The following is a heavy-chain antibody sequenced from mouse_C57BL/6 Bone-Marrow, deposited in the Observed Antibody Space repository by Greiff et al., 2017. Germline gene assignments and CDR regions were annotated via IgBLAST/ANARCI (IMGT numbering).Heavy chain of an antibody. CDR3: ARLTTVVRYYYAMDD. J-gene: IGHJ4*01. D-gene: IGHD1-1*01. CDR1: GFTFSDYY. V-gene: IGHV5-12*01. Sequence: EVKLVESGGGLVQPGGSLKLSCAASGFTFSDYYMYWVRQTPETRLEWVAYISNGGGSTYYPDTVKGRFTISRDNAKNTLYLQMSRLKSEDTAMYYCARLTTVVRYYYAMDDWGQGTSVTVSS. CDR2: ISNGGGST.